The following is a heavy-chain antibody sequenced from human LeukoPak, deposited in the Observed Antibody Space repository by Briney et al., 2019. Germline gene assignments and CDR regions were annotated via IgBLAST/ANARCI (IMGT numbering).Heavy chain of an antibody. Sequence: SQTLSLTCTVSGGSISSGSYYWSWIRQPAGKGLEWIGRIYTSGSTNYNPSLKSRVTMSVDTSKNQFSLKLSSVTAADTAVYYCARGHYDSSGYYLYYYYGMDVWGQGTTVTVSS. J-gene: IGHJ6*02. V-gene: IGHV4-61*02. CDR3: ARGHYDSSGYYLYYYYGMDV. CDR1: GGSISSGSYY. CDR2: IYTSGST. D-gene: IGHD3-22*01.